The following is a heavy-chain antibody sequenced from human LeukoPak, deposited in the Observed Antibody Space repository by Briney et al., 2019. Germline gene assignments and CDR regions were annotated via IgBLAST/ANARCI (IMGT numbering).Heavy chain of an antibody. CDR2: INAANGNT. CDR3: ARDGGSGSLGMDV. D-gene: IGHD3-10*01. Sequence: GASVKVSCTASGYTFTNYPMHWVRQAPGQRLEWMGWINAANGNTKFAQKFQGSVTITRDTSASIAYMELSSLRSEDTAVYYCARDGGSGSLGMDVWGQGTTVTVSS. CDR1: GYTFTNYP. V-gene: IGHV1-3*01. J-gene: IGHJ6*02.